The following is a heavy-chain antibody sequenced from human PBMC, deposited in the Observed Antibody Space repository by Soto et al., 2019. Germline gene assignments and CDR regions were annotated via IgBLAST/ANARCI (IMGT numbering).Heavy chain of an antibody. Sequence: QVQLQESGPGLVKPSGTLSLTCAVSGGSISSSNWWSWVRQPPGKGLEWIGEIYHSGSTNYNPSLKSRVTISVDNAKNQFSLKLSSVSAADTAVYYGASSYMVPGVANWFDPWGQGTLVTVSS. CDR2: IYHSGST. CDR3: ASSYMVPGVANWFDP. J-gene: IGHJ5*02. D-gene: IGHD3-10*01. CDR1: GGSISSSNW. V-gene: IGHV4-4*02.